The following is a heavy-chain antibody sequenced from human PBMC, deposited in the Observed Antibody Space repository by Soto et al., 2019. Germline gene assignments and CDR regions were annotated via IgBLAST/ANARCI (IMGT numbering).Heavy chain of an antibody. Sequence: VGSLRLPCAASGFTFSSYGMHWVLQAPGKGLEWVAVIWYDGSNKYYADSVKGRFTISRDNSKNTLYLQMNSLRAEDTAVYYCARYYYGSGYYYYGMDVWGQGTTVTVSS. CDR3: ARYYYGSGYYYYGMDV. CDR2: IWYDGSNK. D-gene: IGHD3-10*01. J-gene: IGHJ6*02. CDR1: GFTFSSYG. V-gene: IGHV3-33*01.